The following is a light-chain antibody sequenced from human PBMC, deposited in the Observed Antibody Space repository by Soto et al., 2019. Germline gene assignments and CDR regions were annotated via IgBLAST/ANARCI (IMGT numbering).Light chain of an antibody. Sequence: QSALTQPASVSGSPRQSITISCTGTNSDVGSYNLVSWFQQHPGKAPKLVIYEVTKRPSGVSDRFSGSKSGNTASLTISGLQAEDEADYYCCSYAGSNNVFGTGTKVTVL. J-gene: IGLJ1*01. CDR2: EVT. CDR1: NSDVGSYNL. V-gene: IGLV2-23*02. CDR3: CSYAGSNNV.